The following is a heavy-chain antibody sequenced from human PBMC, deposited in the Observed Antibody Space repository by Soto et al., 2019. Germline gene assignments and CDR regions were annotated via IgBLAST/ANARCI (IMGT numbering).Heavy chain of an antibody. CDR2: ISGSGGST. CDR1: GFTFSTYA. CDR3: ARYYYGRRKGFDP. J-gene: IGHJ5*02. Sequence: GGSLRLSCAASGFTFSTYAMTWVRQAPGKGLEWVSAISGSGGSTYYADSVKGRFTISRDNSKNTLYLQMNSLRAEDTAVYYCARYYYGRRKGFDPWGQGTLVTVSS. D-gene: IGHD3-10*01. V-gene: IGHV3-23*01.